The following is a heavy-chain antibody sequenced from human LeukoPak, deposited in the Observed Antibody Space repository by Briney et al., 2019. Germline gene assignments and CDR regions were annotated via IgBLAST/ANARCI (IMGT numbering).Heavy chain of an antibody. CDR3: ARLPYRDGVAQDY. J-gene: IGHJ4*02. V-gene: IGHV1-46*01. Sequence: ASVKVSCKASGGSFVKFAISWVRQAPGHGLEWMGIINPISGATDYAQKFQGRVTMTRDTSTSTVYMELSSLRSEDTAMYYCARLPYRDGVAQDYWGQGTLVTVSS. CDR2: INPISGAT. CDR1: GGSFVKFA. D-gene: IGHD3-16*02.